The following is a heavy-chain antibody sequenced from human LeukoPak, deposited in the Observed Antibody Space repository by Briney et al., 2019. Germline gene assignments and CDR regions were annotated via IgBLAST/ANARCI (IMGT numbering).Heavy chain of an antibody. J-gene: IGHJ6*02. Sequence: GGSLRLSCAASGFTFSSYGMHWVRQAPGKGLEWVADIWYDGSNKDYADSVKGRFTISRDNSKNTLYLQMNSLRAEDTAVYYCARGEYSYDRYYYYGMDVWGQGTTVTVSS. CDR1: GFTFSSYG. CDR3: ARGEYSYDRYYYYGMDV. CDR2: IWYDGSNK. V-gene: IGHV3-33*01. D-gene: IGHD5-18*01.